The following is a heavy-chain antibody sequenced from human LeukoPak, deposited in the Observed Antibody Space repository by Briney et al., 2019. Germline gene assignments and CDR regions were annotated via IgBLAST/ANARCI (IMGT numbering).Heavy chain of an antibody. CDR1: GFTFSKSF. CDR2: ISGSGGNT. J-gene: IGHJ4*02. V-gene: IGHV3-23*01. Sequence: GGSLRLSCAASGFTFSKSFMTWVRQAPGKGLEWVSTISGSGGNTYYTDSVKGRFTISRDNSKNTLFLQMNSLRAGDTAVYYCAKGHSSGWPFDYWGQGTLVTVSS. D-gene: IGHD6-19*01. CDR3: AKGHSSGWPFDY.